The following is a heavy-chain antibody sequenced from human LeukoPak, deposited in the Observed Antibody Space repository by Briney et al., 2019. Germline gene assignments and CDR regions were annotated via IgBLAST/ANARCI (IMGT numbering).Heavy chain of an antibody. Sequence: SGPTLVKPTQTLTLTCTFSGFSLSTSGVGVGWIRQPPGKALDWLGLIFWDDDERYSPSLKSRLTITKDTSKNQVVLTMTNMEPVDTATYFCVRYNYSSGSGNWFDPWGQGILVTVSS. V-gene: IGHV2-5*02. CDR2: IFWDDDE. D-gene: IGHD3-22*01. J-gene: IGHJ5*02. CDR1: GFSLSTSGVG. CDR3: VRYNYSSGSGNWFDP.